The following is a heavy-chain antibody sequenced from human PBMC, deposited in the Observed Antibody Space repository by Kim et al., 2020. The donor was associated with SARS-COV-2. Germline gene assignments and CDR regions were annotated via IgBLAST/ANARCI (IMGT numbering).Heavy chain of an antibody. V-gene: IGHV3-30*04. CDR1: GFTFSSYA. CDR3: ARDFITPSGSNACYFDY. D-gene: IGHD1-26*01. CDR2: ISYDGSNK. J-gene: IGHJ4*02. Sequence: GGSLRLSCAASGFTFSSYAMHWVRQAPGKGLEWVAVISYDGSNKYYADSVKGRFTISRDNSKNTLYLQMNSLRAEDTAVYYCARDFITPSGSNACYFDYWGQGTLVTVSS.